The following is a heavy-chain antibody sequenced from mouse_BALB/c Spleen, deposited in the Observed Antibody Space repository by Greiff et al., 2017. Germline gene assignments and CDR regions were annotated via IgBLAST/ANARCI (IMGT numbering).Heavy chain of an antibody. V-gene: IGHV1-15*01. CDR2: IDPETGGT. D-gene: IGHD4-1*01. Sequence: QVQLQQSGAELVRPGASVTLSCKASGYTFTDYEMHRVKQTPVHGLEWIGAIDPETGGTAYNQKFKGKATLTADKSSSTAYMELRSLTSEDSAVYYCTRSLGFAYWGQGTLVTVSA. J-gene: IGHJ3*01. CDR3: TRSLGFAY. CDR1: GYTFTDYE.